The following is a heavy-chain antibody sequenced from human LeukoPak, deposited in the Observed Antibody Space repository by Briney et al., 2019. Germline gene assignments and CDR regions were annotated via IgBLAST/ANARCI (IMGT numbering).Heavy chain of an antibody. V-gene: IGHV4-34*01. J-gene: IGHJ3*02. CDR2: INHSGST. D-gene: IGHD3-3*01. CDR3: ARHSGVLRFLEWLLSGAFDI. Sequence: PSETLSLTCAVYGGSFSGYYWSWIRQPPGKGLEWIGEINHSGSTNYNPSLKSRVTISVDTSKNQFSLKLSSVTAADTAVYYCARHSGVLRFLEWLLSGAFDIWGQGTMVTVSS. CDR1: GGSFSGYY.